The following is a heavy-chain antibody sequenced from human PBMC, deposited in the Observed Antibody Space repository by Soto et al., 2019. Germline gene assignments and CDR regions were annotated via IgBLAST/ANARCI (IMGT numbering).Heavy chain of an antibody. D-gene: IGHD5-12*01. Sequence: SQTLCLSWIVSCGSSSSYYWSWIRQPPGKGLEWIGYIYYSGSTNYNPSLKSRVTISVDTSKNQFSLKLSSVTAADTAVYYCARAYGGYADYWGQGALVTVSS. CDR2: IYYSGST. J-gene: IGHJ4*02. CDR1: CGSSSSYY. CDR3: ARAYGGYADY. V-gene: IGHV4-59*01.